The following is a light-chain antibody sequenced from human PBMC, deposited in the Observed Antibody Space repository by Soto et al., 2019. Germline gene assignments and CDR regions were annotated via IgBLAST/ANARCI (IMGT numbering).Light chain of an antibody. J-gene: IGKJ1*01. CDR3: QQYKSYWT. CDR1: QRIGSW. CDR2: KAS. Sequence: IPMTPYPSTLSASVGDRVTITFRASQRIGSWLAWYQQKPGKAPKLLIYKASTLESGVPSRFSGSGSGTELTLTISSLQPDDFATYYCQQYKSYWTFGQGTKVDVK. V-gene: IGKV1-5*03.